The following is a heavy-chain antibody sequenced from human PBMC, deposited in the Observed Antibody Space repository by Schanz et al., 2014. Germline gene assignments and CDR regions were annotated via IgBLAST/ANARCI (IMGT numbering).Heavy chain of an antibody. D-gene: IGHD1-1*01. CDR1: RFAFSSYG. J-gene: IGHJ4*02. CDR2: IRFDGSNK. CDR3: ARDGVAATTDFEY. V-gene: IGHV3-30*02. Sequence: QVQLVESGGGVVQPGGSLRLSCAASRFAFSSYGMHWVRQAPGKGLEWVTFIRFDGSNKYFADSVKGRFTISRDNAKSSLHLQMNSLRADDTAVYYCARDGVAATTDFEYWGQGALVTVSS.